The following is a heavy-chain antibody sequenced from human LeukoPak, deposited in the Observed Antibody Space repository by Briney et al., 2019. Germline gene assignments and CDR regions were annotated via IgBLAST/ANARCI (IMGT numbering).Heavy chain of an antibody. D-gene: IGHD2-15*01. Sequence: SETLSLTCNVSGGSISNYYWSWIRQPPGKGLEWIGYMYHTGHTMYNSSLKSRVTMSLDTSKNHFSLRLSSVTAADTAVYYCARHPFAAPFDYWGPGTLVTVSS. CDR1: GGSISNYY. CDR3: ARHPFAAPFDY. J-gene: IGHJ4*02. V-gene: IGHV4-59*08. CDR2: MYHTGHT.